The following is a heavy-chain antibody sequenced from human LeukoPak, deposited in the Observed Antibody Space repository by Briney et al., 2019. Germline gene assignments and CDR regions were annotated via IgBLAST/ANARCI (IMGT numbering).Heavy chain of an antibody. D-gene: IGHD3-16*02. CDR2: ISAYNGNT. Sequence: ASVKVSCKASGYTFTSYGISWVRQAPGQGLEWMGWISAYNGNTNYAQKLQGRVTMTTDTSTSTAYMELRSLRSDDTAVYYCARGDYVWGSYRLLDYWGQGTLVTVSS. J-gene: IGHJ4*02. CDR3: ARGDYVWGSYRLLDY. CDR1: GYTFTSYG. V-gene: IGHV1-18*01.